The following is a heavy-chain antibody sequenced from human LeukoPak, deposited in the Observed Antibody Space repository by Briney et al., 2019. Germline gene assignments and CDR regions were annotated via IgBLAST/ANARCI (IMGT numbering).Heavy chain of an antibody. CDR1: GGSISSYY. J-gene: IGHJ3*02. Sequence: SETLSLTCTVSGGSISSYYWSWIRQPPGKGLEWIGYIYYSGSTNCNPSLKSRVTISVDTSKNQFSLKLSSVTAADTAVYYCARRMGSGWYGGSSFDIWGQGTMVTVSS. V-gene: IGHV4-59*01. CDR3: ARRMGSGWYGGSSFDI. D-gene: IGHD6-19*01. CDR2: IYYSGST.